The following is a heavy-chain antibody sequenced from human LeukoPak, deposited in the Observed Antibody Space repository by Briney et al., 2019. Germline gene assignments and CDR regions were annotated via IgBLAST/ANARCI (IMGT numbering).Heavy chain of an antibody. D-gene: IGHD3-3*01. V-gene: IGHV3-23*01. J-gene: IGHJ4*02. CDR2: LSGGGDST. Sequence: PGGSLRLSCAASGFTFRDYAMSWVRQAPGKGLEWVSTLSGGGDSTYYADSVKGRFTISRDNSKNTLYLQMNSLRAEDTAVYYCARDPNYDFWSGYPEYWGQGTLVTVSS. CDR1: GFTFRDYA. CDR3: ARDPNYDFWSGYPEY.